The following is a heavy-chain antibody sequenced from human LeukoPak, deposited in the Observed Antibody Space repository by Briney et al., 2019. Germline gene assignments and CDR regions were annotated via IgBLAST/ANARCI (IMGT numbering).Heavy chain of an antibody. CDR3: ARAAWGILTGPKIDY. CDR2: IYYSGST. CDR1: GGSISSGGYY. V-gene: IGHV4-31*03. J-gene: IGHJ4*02. D-gene: IGHD3-9*01. Sequence: KSSQTLSLTCTVSGGSISSGGYYWRWIRQHPGKGLEWIGYIYYSGSTYYNPSLKSRVTISVDTSKNQFSLKLSSVTAADTAVYYCARAAWGILTGPKIDYWGQGTLVTVSS.